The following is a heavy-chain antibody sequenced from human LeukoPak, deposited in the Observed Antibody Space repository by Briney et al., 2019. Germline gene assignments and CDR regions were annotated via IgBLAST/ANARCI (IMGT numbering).Heavy chain of an antibody. Sequence: PSETLSLTCTVSGGSISSSSYYWGWIRQPPGKGLEWIGSIYYSGSTYYNPSLKSRVTISVDTSKNQFSLKLSSVTAADTAVYYCARVLSFLYLASNWFDPWGQGTLVTVSS. CDR1: GGSISSSSYY. D-gene: IGHD2-8*01. CDR3: ARVLSFLYLASNWFDP. J-gene: IGHJ5*02. V-gene: IGHV4-39*07. CDR2: IYYSGST.